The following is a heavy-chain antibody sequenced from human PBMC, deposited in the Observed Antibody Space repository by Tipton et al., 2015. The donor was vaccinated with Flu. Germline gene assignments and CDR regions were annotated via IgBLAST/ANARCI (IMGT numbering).Heavy chain of an antibody. CDR2: IHRAGST. Sequence: TLSLTCSVSGDSMGSRYFWGWIRQAPGKGLEWIANIHRAGSTYYNPSLKSRVTLSVDTSKNQFSLKLSSVTAADTAVYYCASHRLYGMDVWGQGTTVTVSS. CDR1: GDSMGSRYF. V-gene: IGHV4-38-2*01. CDR3: ASHRLYGMDV. J-gene: IGHJ6*02.